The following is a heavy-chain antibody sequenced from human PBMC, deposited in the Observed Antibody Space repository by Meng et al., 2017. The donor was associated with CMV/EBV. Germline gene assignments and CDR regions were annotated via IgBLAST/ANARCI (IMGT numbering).Heavy chain of an antibody. V-gene: IGHV4-34*01. CDR3: ARGRIVVVPAATGYYYYGMDV. Sequence: SETLSLTCAVYGGSFSGYYWSWIRQPPGKGLEWIGEINHSGSTNYNPSLKSRVTISVDTSKNQFSLKLSSVTAADTAVYYCARGRIVVVPAATGYYYYGMDVWGQGTTVTVSS. D-gene: IGHD2-2*01. J-gene: IGHJ6*02. CDR2: INHSGST. CDR1: GGSFSGYY.